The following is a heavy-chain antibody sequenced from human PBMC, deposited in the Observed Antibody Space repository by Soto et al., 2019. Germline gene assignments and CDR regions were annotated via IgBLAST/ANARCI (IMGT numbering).Heavy chain of an antibody. CDR3: ARDTGGTDFAEWTYYFDY. J-gene: IGHJ4*02. CDR1: GFTFSSYA. Sequence: GGSLRLSCAASGFTFSSYAMHWVRQAPGKGLEWVAVISYDGSNKYYADSVKGRFTISRDNSKNTLYLQMNSLRAEDTAVYYCARDTGGTDFAEWTYYFDYWGQGTLVTVS. CDR2: ISYDGSNK. D-gene: IGHD3-3*01. V-gene: IGHV3-30-3*01.